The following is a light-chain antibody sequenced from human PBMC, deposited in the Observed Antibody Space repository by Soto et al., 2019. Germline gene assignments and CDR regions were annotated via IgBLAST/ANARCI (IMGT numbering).Light chain of an antibody. Sequence: EIVLTQSPGTLSLSPGEGATFSCRASQNISSTYVAWYQQKPGQAPRLLIHGATTRATGIPARFSGSGSGTDFILTISSLEAEDFAVYYCQQRSDWPQTFGQGTKVDIK. CDR2: GAT. CDR1: QNISSTY. CDR3: QQRSDWPQT. V-gene: IGKV3D-20*02. J-gene: IGKJ1*01.